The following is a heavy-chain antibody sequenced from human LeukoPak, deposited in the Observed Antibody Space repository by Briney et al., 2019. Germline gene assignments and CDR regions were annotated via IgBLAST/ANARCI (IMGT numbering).Heavy chain of an antibody. J-gene: IGHJ3*01. CDR3: ARGSVGPFRRSPTNAFDV. D-gene: IGHD3-10*01. CDR1: GFTLSNYN. CDR2: ISTSSITK. Sequence: PGGSLRLSCAASGFTLSNYNMNWVRQAPGKGLEWVSYISTSSITKYYADSVKGRFTISRDNARNSLYLQMNSLGAEDTAVYYCARGSVGPFRRSPTNAFDVWGQGTMVTVSS. V-gene: IGHV3-48*01.